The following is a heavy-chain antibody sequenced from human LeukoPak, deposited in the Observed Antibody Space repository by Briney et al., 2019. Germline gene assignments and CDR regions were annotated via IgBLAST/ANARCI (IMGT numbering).Heavy chain of an antibody. CDR3: ASLTYCSSTSCYADDY. CDR1: GSTFSSYG. CDR2: ISYDGSNK. J-gene: IGHJ4*02. D-gene: IGHD2-2*01. Sequence: PGRSLRLSCAASGSTFSSYGMHWVRQAPGKGLEWVAVISYDGSNKYNADSVRGRFTISRDNSKNTLYLQMNSLRTEDTAVYYCASLTYCSSTSCYADDYWGQGTLVTVSS. V-gene: IGHV3-30*03.